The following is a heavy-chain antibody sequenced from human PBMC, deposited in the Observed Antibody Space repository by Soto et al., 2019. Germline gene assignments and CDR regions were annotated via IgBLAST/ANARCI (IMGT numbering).Heavy chain of an antibody. J-gene: IGHJ4*02. D-gene: IGHD3-10*01. CDR3: ARDRYFGSGSYYPFDC. CDR1: GFTFSRYG. CDR2: IWYDGSNK. V-gene: IGHV3-33*07. Sequence: GGSLRLSCSASGFTFSRYGMNWFRQAPGKGLEWVAVIWYDGSNKNYADSVKGRFTISGDNSKNTLYLQMNRLRAEDTAVYFCARDRYFGSGSYYPFDCWGQGTLVTVSS.